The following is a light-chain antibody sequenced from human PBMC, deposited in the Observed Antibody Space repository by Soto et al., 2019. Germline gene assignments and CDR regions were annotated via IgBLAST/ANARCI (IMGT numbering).Light chain of an antibody. J-gene: IGKJ4*01. Sequence: DLQMTQSPSSLSASVGDRVTITCRASQSISSYLHWYQQKPGKAPKLLIYAASSLQSGVPSRFSGSGSWTDFTLTISSLQPEDFSTYYCQRRFSTPLPFGGGTKVEIK. CDR1: QSISSY. V-gene: IGKV1-39*01. CDR2: AAS. CDR3: QRRFSTPLP.